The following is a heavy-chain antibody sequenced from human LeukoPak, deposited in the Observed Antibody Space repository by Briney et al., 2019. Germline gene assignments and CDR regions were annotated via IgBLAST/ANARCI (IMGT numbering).Heavy chain of an antibody. V-gene: IGHV3-30-3*01. CDR2: ISYDGSNK. CDR3: ARVVTATFDY. CDR1: GLTFSSYA. D-gene: IGHD2-21*02. J-gene: IGHJ4*02. Sequence: GRSLRLSCAASGLTFSSYAMHWVRQAPGKGLEWVAVISYDGSNKYYADSVKGRFTISRDNSKNTLYLQMNSLGAEDTAVYYCARVVTATFDYWGQGTLVTVSS.